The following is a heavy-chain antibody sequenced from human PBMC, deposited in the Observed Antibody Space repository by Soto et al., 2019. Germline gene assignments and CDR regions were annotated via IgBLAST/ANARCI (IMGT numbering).Heavy chain of an antibody. J-gene: IGHJ4*02. Sequence: SETLSLTCTVSGNSISTGAYYWSWLRQHPVRGLEWIGHIFYSGNTHYSPSLESRVTISVDTSKNQFSLKLISVTVADTALYYCAREGRSAAPQAGFDFWGQGTLVTVSS. CDR3: AREGRSAAPQAGFDF. D-gene: IGHD3-10*01. V-gene: IGHV4-31*03. CDR1: GNSISTGAYY. CDR2: IFYSGNT.